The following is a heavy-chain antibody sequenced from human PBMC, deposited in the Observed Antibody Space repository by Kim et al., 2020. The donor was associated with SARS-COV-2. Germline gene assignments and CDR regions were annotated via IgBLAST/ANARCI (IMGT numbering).Heavy chain of an antibody. Sequence: SVKVSCKASGGTFSAYGISWVRRAPGQGLEWMGRFVPITGTGNYAQKFQGRITITADKSSTTGYMDLSSLRSEDTAVYFCARSSGLYGLDVWGQGTTVIVSS. V-gene: IGHV1-69*04. D-gene: IGHD3-10*01. CDR1: GGTFSAYG. J-gene: IGHJ6*02. CDR3: ARSSGLYGLDV. CDR2: FVPITGTG.